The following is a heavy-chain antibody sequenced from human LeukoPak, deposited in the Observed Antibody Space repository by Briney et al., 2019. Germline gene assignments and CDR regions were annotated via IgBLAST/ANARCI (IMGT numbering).Heavy chain of an antibody. CDR3: ARGLFSRLNYGSGSYYSHYYYYMDV. D-gene: IGHD3-10*01. CDR2: ISWNSGST. CDR1: GFNFRAYW. J-gene: IGHJ6*03. V-gene: IGHV3-23*01. Sequence: GGSLRLSCTTSGFNFRAYWMGWVRQAPGKGLEWVSGISWNSGSTYYADSVKGRFTISRDNSKNTLYLQMNSLRAEDTAVYYCARGLFSRLNYGSGSYYSHYYYYMDVWGKGTTVTVSS.